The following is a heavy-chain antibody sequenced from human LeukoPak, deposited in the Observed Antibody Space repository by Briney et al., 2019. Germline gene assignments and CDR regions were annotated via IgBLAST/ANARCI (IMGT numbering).Heavy chain of an antibody. V-gene: IGHV3-66*01. CDR2: IYSGGST. CDR3: ARAGVLRYLGV. CDR1: GFTVSSNY. D-gene: IGHD3-9*01. Sequence: PVGSLRLSCAASGFTVSSNYMSWVRQPPGKGLEWVSVIYSGGSTYYADSVKGRFTISRDNSKNTVYLQMNSLRAEDTAIYYCARAGVLRYLGVWGQGTLVTVSS. J-gene: IGHJ4*02.